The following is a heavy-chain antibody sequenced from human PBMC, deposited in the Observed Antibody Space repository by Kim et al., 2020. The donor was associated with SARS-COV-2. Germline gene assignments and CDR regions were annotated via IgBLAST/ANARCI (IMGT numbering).Heavy chain of an antibody. J-gene: IGHJ6*02. CDR2: ISSSSSYI. Sequence: GGSLRLSCAASGFTSSSYSMNWVRQAPGKGLEWVSSISSSSSYIYYADSVKGRFTISRDNAKNSLYLQMNSLRAEDTAVYYCARDPLPTGMGYYYYGMDVWGQGTTVTVSS. CDR3: ARDPLPTGMGYYYYGMDV. CDR1: GFTSSSYS. V-gene: IGHV3-21*01. D-gene: IGHD3-10*01.